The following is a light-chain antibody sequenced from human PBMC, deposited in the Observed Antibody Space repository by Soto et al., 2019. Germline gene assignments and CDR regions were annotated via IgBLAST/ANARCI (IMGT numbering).Light chain of an antibody. J-gene: IGKJ4*01. CDR2: GAY. CDR1: QNVSTN. CDR3: QQYDNWPPLT. V-gene: IGKV3D-15*01. Sequence: EIVLTQSPATLSVSPGDRATLSCRPSQNVSTNLAWYQQKPGQALRLLIYGAYNRATGVPVRFSGSGSGTDSTLTVSSLQSEDVATYYCQQYDNWPPLTFDGGTMVEIK.